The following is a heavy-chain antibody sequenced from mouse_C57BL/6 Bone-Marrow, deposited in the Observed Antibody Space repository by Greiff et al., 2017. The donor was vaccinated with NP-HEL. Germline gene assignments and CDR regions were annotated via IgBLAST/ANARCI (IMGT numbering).Heavy chain of an antibody. V-gene: IGHV3-6*01. Sequence: EVKLMESGPGLVKPSQSLSLTCSVTGYSITSGYYWNWIRQFPGNKLEWMGYISYDGSNNYNPSLKNRISITRDTSKNQFFLKLNSVTTEDTATYYCARRGPLYYDYLYAMDYWGQGTSVTVSS. D-gene: IGHD2-4*01. CDR1: GYSITSGYY. J-gene: IGHJ4*01. CDR3: ARRGPLYYDYLYAMDY. CDR2: ISYDGSN.